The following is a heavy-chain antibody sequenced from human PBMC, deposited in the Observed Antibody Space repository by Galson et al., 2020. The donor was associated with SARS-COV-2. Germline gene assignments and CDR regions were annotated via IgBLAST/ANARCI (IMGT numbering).Heavy chain of an antibody. CDR1: GYTLTELS. Sequence: ASVKVSCKVSGYTLTELSMHWVRQAPGKGLEWMGGFDPEDGETIYAQKFQGRVTMTEDTSTDTAYMELSSLRSEDTAVYYCATAPAVVVPAAIARGNWFDPWGQGTLVTVSS. V-gene: IGHV1-24*01. D-gene: IGHD2-2*01. CDR2: FDPEDGET. CDR3: ATAPAVVVPAAIARGNWFDP. J-gene: IGHJ5*02.